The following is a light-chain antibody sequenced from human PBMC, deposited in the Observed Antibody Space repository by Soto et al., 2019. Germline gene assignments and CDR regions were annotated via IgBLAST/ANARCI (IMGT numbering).Light chain of an antibody. CDR3: CSYAGSFLKV. Sequence: QSALTQPRSVSGSPGQSVTISCTGTSSDVGGYKYVSWYQQHPGKAPKLMISDANKRPSGVPDRFSGSKSGNTASLTISGLNAEDEAEYYCCSYAGSFLKVFGTGTKVTVL. V-gene: IGLV2-11*01. CDR2: DAN. J-gene: IGLJ1*01. CDR1: SSDVGGYKY.